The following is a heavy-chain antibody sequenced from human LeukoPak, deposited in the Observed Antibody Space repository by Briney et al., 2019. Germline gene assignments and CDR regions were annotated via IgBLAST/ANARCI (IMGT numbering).Heavy chain of an antibody. V-gene: IGHV3-48*03. CDR3: ARDATTAVGWVYMDV. CDR1: GFTFSTYE. Sequence: PGGSLRLSCVASGFTFSTYEMNWVRQAPGKGLEWLSHISTSGTTIYYAKSVKGRFTISRDNAKNSVYLQMNSLTAEDTGLYYCARDATTAVGWVYMDVWGKGTTVTIS. CDR2: ISTSGTTI. D-gene: IGHD6-13*01. J-gene: IGHJ6*03.